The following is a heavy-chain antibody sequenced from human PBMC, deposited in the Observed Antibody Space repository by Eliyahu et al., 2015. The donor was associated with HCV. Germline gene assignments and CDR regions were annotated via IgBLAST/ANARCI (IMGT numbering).Heavy chain of an antibody. CDR3: ARDPRNPSYFTETGGWFAE. CDR1: GYTFGY. D-gene: IGHD6-19*01. V-gene: IGHV1-2*02. CDR2: SNPTTGGT. J-gene: IGHJ4*02. Sequence: QVHLVQSGAEVKKSGASVKVACRASGYTFGYINWLRQVPGXRXLQGGGSNPTTGGTXYAQKXQGRVTVTXDASTTTVXMELSRLSSXDTAVYYCARDPRNPSYFTETGGWFAEWGQGTRVTVSS.